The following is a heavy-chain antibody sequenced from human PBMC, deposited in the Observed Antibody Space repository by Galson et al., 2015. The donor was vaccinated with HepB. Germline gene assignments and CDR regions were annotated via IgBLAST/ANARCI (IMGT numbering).Heavy chain of an antibody. Sequence: SLRLSCAASGFEFGDYAMTWVRQAPGKGLEWVGFIRSKGHGGTTEYAASVKGRFTISRDDSISIAYLQMNSLKTEDTAVYYCTRERTNGLIGNFDYWGQGTLVTVSS. CDR1: GFEFGDYA. V-gene: IGHV3-49*04. CDR2: IRSKGHGGTT. D-gene: IGHD2-2*03. CDR3: TRERTNGLIGNFDY. J-gene: IGHJ4*02.